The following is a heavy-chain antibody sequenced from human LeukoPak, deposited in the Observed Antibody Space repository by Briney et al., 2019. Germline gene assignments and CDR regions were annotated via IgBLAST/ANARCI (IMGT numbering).Heavy chain of an antibody. V-gene: IGHV1-3*04. CDR3: ARGVGYNYGLYYYYGMDV. D-gene: IGHD5-18*01. Sequence: ASVKVSCKVFGYTFTSHFIHWVRQAPRHSPEWMGWINTGNGDTKYSQKFQGRVTITRDTSASTAYMEVSSLRSEDTAVYYRARGVGYNYGLYYYYGMDVWGQGTTVTVSS. J-gene: IGHJ6*02. CDR2: INTGNGDT. CDR1: GYTFTSHF.